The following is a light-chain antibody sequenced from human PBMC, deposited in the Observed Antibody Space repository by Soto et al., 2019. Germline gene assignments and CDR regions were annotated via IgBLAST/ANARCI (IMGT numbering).Light chain of an antibody. Sequence: SQLTQSPSSLSASVGDRVTITCRASQGISSYLAWYQQKPGKAPKLLIYAASTLQSGVPSRFSGSGSGTDFTLTISCLQSEDFATYYCQQYYSYQVTFGQGTRLEIK. CDR1: QGISSY. J-gene: IGKJ5*01. CDR2: AAS. CDR3: QQYYSYQVT. V-gene: IGKV1-9*01.